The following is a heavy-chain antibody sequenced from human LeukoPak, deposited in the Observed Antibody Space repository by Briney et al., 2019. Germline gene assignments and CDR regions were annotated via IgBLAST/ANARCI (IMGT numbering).Heavy chain of an antibody. CDR2: ISNSGGGT. Sequence: PGGSLRLSCVASGFIFSRYGMHWVRQAPGKGLEYVSAISNSGGGTYYANSVKGRFTISRDNSKNTLYLQMGSLRGEDMAVYYCARGLITGAAGTYYYYGMDVWGQGTTVTVSS. V-gene: IGHV3-64*01. CDR3: ARGLITGAAGTYYYYGMDV. CDR1: GFIFSRYG. J-gene: IGHJ6*02. D-gene: IGHD6-13*01.